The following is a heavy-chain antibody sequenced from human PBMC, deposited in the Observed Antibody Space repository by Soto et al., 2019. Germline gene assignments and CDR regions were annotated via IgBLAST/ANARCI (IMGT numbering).Heavy chain of an antibody. J-gene: IGHJ4*02. CDR2: IYHSGST. D-gene: IGHD3-3*01. CDR1: GGSISSSNW. CDR3: AGLERYPWYYFDY. Sequence: SSETLSLTCAVSGGSISSSNWWSWVRQPPGKGLEWIGEIYHSGSTNYNPSLKSRVTISVDKSKNQFSLKLSSVTAADTAVYYCAGLERYPWYYFDYWGQGTLVTVSS. V-gene: IGHV4-4*02.